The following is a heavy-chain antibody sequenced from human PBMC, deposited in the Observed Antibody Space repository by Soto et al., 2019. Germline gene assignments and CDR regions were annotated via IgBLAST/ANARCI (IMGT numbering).Heavy chain of an antibody. J-gene: IGHJ6*02. CDR2: ISSDSRYI. V-gene: IGHV3-48*02. CDR3: VRIKLVEFFFINVDVYDMDV. Sequence: EVQLVESGGGLVQPGGSLGLSCAASGFTLSNYAVNWVRQPPGKGLEWVSYISSDSRYIYYGDSVKGRFTISRDNARNSVYLQMNSLRDEDTAVYYCVRIKLVEFFFINVDVYDMDVWGQGTPVTVSS. CDR1: GFTLSNYA. D-gene: IGHD3-16*01.